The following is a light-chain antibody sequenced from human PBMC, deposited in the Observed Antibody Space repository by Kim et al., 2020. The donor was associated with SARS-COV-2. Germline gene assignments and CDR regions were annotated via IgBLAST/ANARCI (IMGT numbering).Light chain of an antibody. J-gene: IGKJ4*02. CDR3: QQYSSSPAT. CDR1: QSVSSNY. V-gene: IGKV3-20*01. CDR2: GAS. Sequence: EIVLTQSPGTLSLSPGERATLSCRASQSVSSNYLAWYQQKPGQAPRLLIYGASSRATGIPDRFSGSGSGTDFTLTITRLEPEDFAVYYCQQYSSSPATFGGGTKVDIK.